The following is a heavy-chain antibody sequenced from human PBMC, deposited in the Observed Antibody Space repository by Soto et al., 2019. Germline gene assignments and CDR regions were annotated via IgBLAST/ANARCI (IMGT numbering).Heavy chain of an antibody. Sequence: EVQLVESGGGLVKPGGSLRLSCAASGFTFSNAWMNWVRQAPGKGLEWVGRIKSKTDGGTTDYAAPVKGRFTISRDDSKNTLYLQINSLKTEDTAVYYCTSDTYYDFWSVQHWGQGTLVTVSS. CDR1: GFTFSNAW. CDR3: TSDTYYDFWSVQH. CDR2: IKSKTDGGTT. D-gene: IGHD3-3*01. J-gene: IGHJ1*01. V-gene: IGHV3-15*07.